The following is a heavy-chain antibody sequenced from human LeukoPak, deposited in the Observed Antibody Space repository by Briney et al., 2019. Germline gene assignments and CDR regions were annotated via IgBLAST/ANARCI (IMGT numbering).Heavy chain of an antibody. D-gene: IGHD2-8*01. CDR1: GGSFSGYY. Sequence: PSETLSLTCAVYGGSFSGYYWSWIRQPPGKGLEWIGEINHSGSTNYNPSLKSRVTISVDTSKNQFSLKLSSVTAADTAVYYCARKGLTETKYWYFDLWGRGTLVTVSS. J-gene: IGHJ2*01. V-gene: IGHV4-34*01. CDR3: ARKGLTETKYWYFDL. CDR2: INHSGST.